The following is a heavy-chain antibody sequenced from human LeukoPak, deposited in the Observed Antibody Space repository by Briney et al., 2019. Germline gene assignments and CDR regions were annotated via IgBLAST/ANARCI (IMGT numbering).Heavy chain of an antibody. CDR3: ARRGSSSWTRAFWFDP. CDR2: IYYSGST. J-gene: IGHJ5*02. V-gene: IGHV4-59*08. Sequence: SETLSLTCTVSSGSISSYYWSWIRHPPGKGLEWIGYIYYSGSTNYNPSLKSRVTISVDTSKNQFSLKLSSVTAADTAVYYRARRGSSSWTRAFWFDPWGQGTLVTVSS. D-gene: IGHD6-13*01. CDR1: SGSISSYY.